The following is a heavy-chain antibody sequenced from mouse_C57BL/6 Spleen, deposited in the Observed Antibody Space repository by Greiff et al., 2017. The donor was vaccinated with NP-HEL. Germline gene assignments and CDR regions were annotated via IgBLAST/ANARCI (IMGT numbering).Heavy chain of an antibody. J-gene: IGHJ1*03. CDR3: ARPYYYCSLYFDV. V-gene: IGHV1-53*01. CDR2: INPSNGGT. D-gene: IGHD1-1*01. CDR1: GYTFTSYW. Sequence: VQLQQPGTELVKPGASVKLSCKASGYTFTSYWMHWVKQRPGQGLEWIGNINPSNGGTNYNEKFKSKATLTVDKSSSTAYMPLSSLTSEDSAFYYCARPYYYCSLYFDVWGTGTTVTVSS.